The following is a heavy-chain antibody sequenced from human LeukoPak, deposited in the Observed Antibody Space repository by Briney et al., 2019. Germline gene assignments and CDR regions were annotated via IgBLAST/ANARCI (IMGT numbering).Heavy chain of an antibody. J-gene: IGHJ4*02. CDR3: ARESNSGYDYIPLAFDY. CDR1: GFTFSSYE. Sequence: PGGSLRLSCAASGFTFSSYEMNWVRQAPGKGLEWVSYISSSGSTIYYADSVKGRFTISRDNAKNSLYLQMNSLRDEDTAVYYCARESNSGYDYIPLAFDYWGQGTLVTVSS. V-gene: IGHV3-48*03. CDR2: ISSSGSTI. D-gene: IGHD5-12*01.